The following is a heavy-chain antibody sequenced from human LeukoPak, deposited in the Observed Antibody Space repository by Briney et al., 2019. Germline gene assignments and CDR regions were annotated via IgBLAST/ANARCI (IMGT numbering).Heavy chain of an antibody. V-gene: IGHV1-2*02. D-gene: IGHD5-18*01. J-gene: IGHJ4*02. CDR3: ARDRSRGYSYGLESLY. CDR1: GYTFTDYY. CDR2: INPESGGT. Sequence: ASVKVSCKTSGYTFTDYYIHWARQAPGQGLEWMGWINPESGGTSYAQHFQGRVTMTRDMSISTAYMDLSRPKSDDTAVYYCARDRSRGYSYGLESLYWGQGTLVTVSS.